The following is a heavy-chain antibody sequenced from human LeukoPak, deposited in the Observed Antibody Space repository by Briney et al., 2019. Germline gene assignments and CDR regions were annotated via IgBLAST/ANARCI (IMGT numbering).Heavy chain of an antibody. CDR2: TYYRSKWYN. CDR3: ARDSPLTTVTTFPYWYFDL. V-gene: IGHV6-1*01. J-gene: IGHJ2*01. CDR1: VDSVSSNSAA. D-gene: IGHD4-17*01. Sequence: SQTLSLTCAISVDSVSSNSAAWNWIRQSPSRGLEWLGRTYYRSKWYNDYAVSVKSRITINPDTSKNQYSLLLNSVTPEDTAVYYCARDSPLTTVTTFPYWYFDLWGRGTLVTVSS.